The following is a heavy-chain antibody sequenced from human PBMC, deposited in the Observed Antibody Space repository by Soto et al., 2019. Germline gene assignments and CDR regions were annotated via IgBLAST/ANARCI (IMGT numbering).Heavy chain of an antibody. V-gene: IGHV3-21*01. CDR2: ISSSSSYM. CDR1: GFIFSNYG. CDR3: ASLGPPTGVIDV. J-gene: IGHJ4*02. D-gene: IGHD2-21*01. Sequence: GGSLRLSCAASGFIFSNYGMNWVRQAPGKGLEWVSCISSSSSYMSYADSVKGRFTISRDNAENSLSLQMDSLRAEDTAVYYCASLGPPTGVIDVWGQGTLVTVSS.